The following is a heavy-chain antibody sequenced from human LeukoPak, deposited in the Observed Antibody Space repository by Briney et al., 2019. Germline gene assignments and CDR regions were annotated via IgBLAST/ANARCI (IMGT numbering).Heavy chain of an antibody. D-gene: IGHD2-2*02. J-gene: IGHJ4*02. V-gene: IGHV4-59*08. CDR2: IYYSGST. CDR3: ARHCSSTSCYNQPDY. Sequence: SETLSLTCTVSGGSISSYYWSWIRQPPGKGLEWIGYIYYSGSTNYNPSLKSRVTISVDTSKNQFSLKLGSVTAADTAVYYCARHCSSTSCYNQPDYWGQGTLVTVSS. CDR1: GGSISSYY.